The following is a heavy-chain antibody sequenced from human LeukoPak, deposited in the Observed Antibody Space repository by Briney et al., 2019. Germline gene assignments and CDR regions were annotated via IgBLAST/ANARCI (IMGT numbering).Heavy chain of an antibody. D-gene: IGHD6-13*01. CDR1: GFTFDDYG. CDR2: INWDGEST. V-gene: IGHV3-20*04. Sequence: GGSLRLSCAASGFTFDDYGMSWVRQAPGKGLEWVSTINWDGESTDYADSVKGRFTISRDNAKNSLYLHLSSLTVEDTAFYYCAKLDIAAAGEWGQGTLVTVSS. CDR3: AKLDIAAAGE. J-gene: IGHJ4*02.